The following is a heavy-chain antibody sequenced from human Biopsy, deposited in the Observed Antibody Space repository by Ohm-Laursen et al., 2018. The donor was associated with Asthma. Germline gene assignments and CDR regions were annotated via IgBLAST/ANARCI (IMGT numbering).Heavy chain of an antibody. CDR1: GDSITSGGCC. J-gene: IGHJ5*02. Sequence: QTLSLTCTVSGDSITSGGCCWNWIRQHPVKGLEWIGHIYYSGSTYYNPSLKSRVSISLDTSKNQFSLSLTSVTAADTAVYYCARTTYGHDGFDPWGQGTLVTVSS. CDR3: ARTTYGHDGFDP. CDR2: IYYSGST. V-gene: IGHV4-31*03. D-gene: IGHD4-17*01.